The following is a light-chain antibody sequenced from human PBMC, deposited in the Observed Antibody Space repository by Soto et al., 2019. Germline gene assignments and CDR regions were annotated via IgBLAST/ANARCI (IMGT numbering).Light chain of an antibody. CDR3: QQYGSSPFT. Sequence: EVVLXQSPXTLSLSPGERATLSCRASQSVSSPYLAWYQQKPGQPPRLLIYGASSRATDIPDRFIGSGSGTEFTLTIARLAPEDFAMYYCQQYGSSPFTFGPGTKVDI. J-gene: IGKJ3*01. CDR1: QSVSSPY. CDR2: GAS. V-gene: IGKV3-20*01.